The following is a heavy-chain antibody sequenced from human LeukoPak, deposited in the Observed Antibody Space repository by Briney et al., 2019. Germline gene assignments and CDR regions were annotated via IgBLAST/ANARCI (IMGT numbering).Heavy chain of an antibody. V-gene: IGHV3-30*04. D-gene: IGHD5-18*01. J-gene: IGHJ4*02. Sequence: GGSLRLSCAASGFTFSSYAMHWVRQAPGKGLEWVAVISYDGSNKYYADSVKGRFTISRDKSKNTLYLQMNSLRAEDTAVYYCAKGYRAGAGYWGQGTLVTVSS. CDR3: AKGYRAGAGY. CDR2: ISYDGSNK. CDR1: GFTFSSYA.